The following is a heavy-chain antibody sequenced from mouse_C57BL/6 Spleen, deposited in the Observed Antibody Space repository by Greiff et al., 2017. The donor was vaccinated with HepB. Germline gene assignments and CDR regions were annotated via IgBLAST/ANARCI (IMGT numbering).Heavy chain of an antibody. J-gene: IGHJ3*01. CDR1: GYTFTDYY. D-gene: IGHD2-1*01. CDR2: INPNNGGT. Sequence: VQLQQSGPELVKPGASVKISCKASGYTFTDYYMNWVKQSHGKSLEWIGDINPNNGGTSYNQKFKGKATLTVDKSSSTAYMELRSLTSEDSAVYYCACYGNYVPYWGQGTLVTVSA. CDR3: ACYGNYVPY. V-gene: IGHV1-26*01.